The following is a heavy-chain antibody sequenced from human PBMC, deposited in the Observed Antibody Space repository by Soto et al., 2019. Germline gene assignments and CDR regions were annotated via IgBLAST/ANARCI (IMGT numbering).Heavy chain of an antibody. Sequence: EVQLVESGGGLVQPGGSLRLSCAASGFTFSSYDMHWVRQATGKGLEWVSAIGTAGDTYYPGSVKGRFTISRENAKNAFYLQMNSLRAGDKAVYYCARAAGSGYDPFDYWGQGTLVTVSS. J-gene: IGHJ4*02. CDR3: ARAAGSGYDPFDY. CDR1: GFTFSSYD. CDR2: IGTAGDT. D-gene: IGHD5-12*01. V-gene: IGHV3-13*01.